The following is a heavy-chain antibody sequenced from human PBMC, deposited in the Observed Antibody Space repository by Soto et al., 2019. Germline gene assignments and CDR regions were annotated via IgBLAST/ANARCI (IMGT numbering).Heavy chain of an antibody. CDR2: ISAYNGNT. D-gene: IGHD3-3*01. V-gene: IGHV1-18*01. CDR1: GYTFTSYG. Sequence: ASVKVSCKASGYTFTSYGISWVRQAPGQGLEWMGWISAYNGNTNYAQKLQGRVTMTTDTSTSTAYMELRSLRSDDTAVYYCARDPLGTIFGPEPSPPDYWGQGTLVTVSS. CDR3: ARDPLGTIFGPEPSPPDY. J-gene: IGHJ4*02.